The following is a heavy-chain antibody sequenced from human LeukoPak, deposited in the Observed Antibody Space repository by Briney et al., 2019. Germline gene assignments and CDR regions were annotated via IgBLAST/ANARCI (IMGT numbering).Heavy chain of an antibody. CDR2: ISSSSSYI. J-gene: IGHJ4*02. V-gene: IGHV3-21*01. Sequence: GGSLRLSCAASGFTFSSYSMNWVRQAPGKGLEWVSSISSSSSYIYYADSVKGRFTISRGNAKNSLYLQMNSLRAEDTAVYYCARCPGEMATFDYWGQGTLVTVSS. D-gene: IGHD5-24*01. CDR3: ARCPGEMATFDY. CDR1: GFTFSSYS.